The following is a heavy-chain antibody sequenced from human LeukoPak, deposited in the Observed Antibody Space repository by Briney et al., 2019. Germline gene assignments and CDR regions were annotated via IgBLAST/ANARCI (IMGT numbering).Heavy chain of an antibody. CDR3: AKDARGGAAAGNFDY. D-gene: IGHD6-13*01. CDR1: GFTFSSYS. Sequence: KPGGSLRLSCAASGFTFSSYSMNWVRQAPGKGLEWVSSISSSSSYIYYADSVKGRFTISRDNAKNSLYLQMNSLRAEDTAVYYCAKDARGGAAAGNFDYWGQGTLVTVSS. CDR2: ISSSSSYI. V-gene: IGHV3-21*01. J-gene: IGHJ4*02.